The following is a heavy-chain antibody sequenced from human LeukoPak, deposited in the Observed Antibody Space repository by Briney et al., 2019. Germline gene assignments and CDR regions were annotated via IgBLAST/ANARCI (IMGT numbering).Heavy chain of an antibody. Sequence: SVTLSLTCAVYGGSFSGYYWSWIRQPPGKGLEWIGEINHSGSTNYNPSLKSRVTISVDTSKNQFPLKLSSVTAADTAVYYCARGITSDHWGQGTLVTVSS. J-gene: IGHJ4*02. CDR2: INHSGST. CDR1: GGSFSGYY. D-gene: IGHD3-10*01. V-gene: IGHV4-34*01. CDR3: ARGITSDH.